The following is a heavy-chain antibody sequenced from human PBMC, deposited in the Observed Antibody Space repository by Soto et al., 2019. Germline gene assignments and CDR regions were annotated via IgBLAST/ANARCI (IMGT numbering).Heavy chain of an antibody. D-gene: IGHD2-15*01. J-gene: IGHJ4*02. CDR2: INPSGGST. V-gene: IGHV1-46*03. CDR1: GYTFTSYY. CDR3: TRDPSDGGNPDYFDY. Sequence: ASVKVSCKASGYTFTSYYMHWVRQAPGQGLEWMGIINPSGGSTRYAQKFQGRVTMTRDTSTSTVYMELSSLRSEDTAVYYCTRDPSDGGNPDYFDYWGQGTLVTVSS.